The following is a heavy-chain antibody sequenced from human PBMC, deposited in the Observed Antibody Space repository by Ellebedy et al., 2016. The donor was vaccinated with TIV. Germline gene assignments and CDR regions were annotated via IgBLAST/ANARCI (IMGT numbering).Heavy chain of an antibody. CDR1: GYSFTSYW. D-gene: IGHD5-12*01. CDR3: ARRRRVVATIDDAFDS. J-gene: IGHJ3*02. Sequence: KVSCXGSGYSFTSYWIGWVRQMPGKGLEWMGIIYPGDSDTRYSPSFQGQVTISADKSISTAYLQWSSLKASDTAMYYCARRRRVVATIDDAFDSWGQGTMVTVSS. CDR2: IYPGDSDT. V-gene: IGHV5-51*01.